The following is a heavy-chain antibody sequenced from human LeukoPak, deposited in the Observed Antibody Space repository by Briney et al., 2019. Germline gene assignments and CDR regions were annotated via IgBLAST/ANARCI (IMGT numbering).Heavy chain of an antibody. Sequence: SETLSLTCTVSGGSISSHYWSWIRQPPGKGLEWIGYIYYSGSTNYNPSLKSRVTISVDTSKNQFSLKLSSVTAADTAVYYCARGVGYSYGFDYWGQRTLVTVSS. CDR2: IYYSGST. V-gene: IGHV4-59*11. J-gene: IGHJ4*02. CDR3: ARGVGYSYGFDY. D-gene: IGHD5-18*01. CDR1: GGSISSHY.